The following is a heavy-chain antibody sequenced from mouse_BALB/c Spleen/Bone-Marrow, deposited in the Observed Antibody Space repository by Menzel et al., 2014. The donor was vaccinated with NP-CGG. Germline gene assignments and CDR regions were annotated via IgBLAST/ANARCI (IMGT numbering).Heavy chain of an antibody. CDR1: GFTFSSFG. J-gene: IGHJ4*01. V-gene: IGHV5-17*02. Sequence: EVQGVESGGGLVQPGGSRKLSCAASGFTFSSFGMHWVRQAPEKGLEWVAYISTGSSTIHYADTVKGRFTISRDNPKNTLFLQMTSLRSEDTAMYYCARSDGAMDYWGQGTSVTVSS. CDR2: ISTGSSTI. D-gene: IGHD2-3*01. CDR3: ARSDGAMDY.